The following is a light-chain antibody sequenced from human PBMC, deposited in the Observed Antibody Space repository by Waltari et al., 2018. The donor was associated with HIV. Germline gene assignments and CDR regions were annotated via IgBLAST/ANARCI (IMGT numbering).Light chain of an antibody. J-gene: IGLJ1*01. Sequence: YELTQPPSVSVSPGQTARITCSGDALPKQYASWYQQKPGQAPVLLIFKDSERPSGISERFSGSSSGTTVTLTISGVQAEDEADYFCQSADSSGTYVFGAGTKVSVL. CDR2: KDS. V-gene: IGLV3-25*03. CDR1: ALPKQY. CDR3: QSADSSGTYV.